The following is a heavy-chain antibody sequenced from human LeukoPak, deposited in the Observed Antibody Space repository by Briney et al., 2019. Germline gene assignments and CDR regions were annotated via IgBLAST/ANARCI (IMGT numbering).Heavy chain of an antibody. CDR3: ARSPRLVLDYYYGMDV. V-gene: IGHV3-53*01. CDR1: GFTVSSNY. D-gene: IGHD6-19*01. Sequence: PGGSLRLSCAASGFTVSSNYMSCVRQAPGKGLEWVSVIYSGGSTYYADSVKGRFTISRDNSKNTLYLQMNSLRAEDTAVYYCARSPRLVLDYYYGMDVWGQGTMVTVSS. J-gene: IGHJ6*02. CDR2: IYSGGST.